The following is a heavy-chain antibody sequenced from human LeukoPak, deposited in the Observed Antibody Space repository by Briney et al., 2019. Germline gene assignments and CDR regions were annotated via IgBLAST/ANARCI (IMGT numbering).Heavy chain of an antibody. V-gene: IGHV4-39*01. Sequence: SETLSLTCTVSGVSISSSGYFWGWIPQSPGKGLEWIGSVSHNGATYYNPSLKSRVTTSVDTSRNQFSLELRSATAADTAVYYCARHIMIVVTEYHFDDWGQGTQVSVSS. CDR1: GVSISSSGYF. J-gene: IGHJ4*02. CDR2: VSHNGAT. D-gene: IGHD3-22*01. CDR3: ARHIMIVVTEYHFDD.